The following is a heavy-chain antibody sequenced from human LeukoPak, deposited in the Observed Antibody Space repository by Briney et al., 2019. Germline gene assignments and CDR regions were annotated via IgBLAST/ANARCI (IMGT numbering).Heavy chain of an antibody. CDR1: GGSISSSSYY. CDR3: ARALVVVAEKGFFDY. V-gene: IGHV4-39*01. D-gene: IGHD3-22*01. CDR2: IYYSGST. Sequence: KTSETLSLTCTVSGGSISSSSYYWGWIRQPPGKGLEWIGSIYYSGSTYYNPSLKSRVTISVDKSKNQFSLKLSSVTAADTAVYYCARALVVVAEKGFFDYWGQGTLVTVSS. J-gene: IGHJ4*02.